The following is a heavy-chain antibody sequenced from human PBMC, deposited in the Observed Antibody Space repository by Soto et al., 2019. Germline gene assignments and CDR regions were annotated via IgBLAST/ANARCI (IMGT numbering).Heavy chain of an antibody. CDR2: IHSGGST. CDR1: GFIVSSNY. Sequence: VQLVETGGGLTQPGGSLRLSCAASGFIVSSNYMSWVRRAPGKGLEWVSLIHSGGSTYYADSVKGRFTISRDNSKNTLYLQMDNLRAEDTAVYYCASSSFRRTSTDCCPIDYWGQGTLITVSS. J-gene: IGHJ4*02. V-gene: IGHV3-53*02. CDR3: ASSSFRRTSTDCCPIDY. D-gene: IGHD2-21*02.